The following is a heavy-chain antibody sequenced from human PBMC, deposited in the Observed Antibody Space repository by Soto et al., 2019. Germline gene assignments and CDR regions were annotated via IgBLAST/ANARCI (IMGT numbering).Heavy chain of an antibody. D-gene: IGHD3-10*01. CDR2: IYYSGSN. J-gene: IGHJ4*02. V-gene: IGHV4-39*01. CDR3: ATSGSGSYYYFDF. Sequence: QLQLQESGPGLVKPSETLSLTCTVSGGSISSSSHYWGWIRQPPGKGMEWIGCIYYSGSNHYNPSLKSRVAITVDTSKKQFSLRLSSVTAADTAVYYCATSGSGSYYYFDFWGQGTLVTVSS. CDR1: GGSISSSSHY.